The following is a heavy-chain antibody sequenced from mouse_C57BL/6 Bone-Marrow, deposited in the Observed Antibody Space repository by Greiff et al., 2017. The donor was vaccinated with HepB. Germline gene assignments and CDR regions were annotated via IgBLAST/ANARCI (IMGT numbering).Heavy chain of an antibody. J-gene: IGHJ3*01. Sequence: VQLQQSGPELVKPGASVKISCKASGYAFSSSWMNWVKQRPGKGLEWIGRIYPGDGDTNYNGKFKGKATLTADKSSSTAYMQLSSLTSEDSAVYFCARWDGSSLAWFAYWGQGTLVTVSA. CDR2: IYPGDGDT. CDR3: ARWDGSSLAWFAY. CDR1: GYAFSSSW. D-gene: IGHD1-1*01. V-gene: IGHV1-82*01.